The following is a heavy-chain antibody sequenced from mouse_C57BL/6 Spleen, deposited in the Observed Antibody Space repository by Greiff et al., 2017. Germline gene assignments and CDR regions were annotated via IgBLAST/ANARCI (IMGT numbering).Heavy chain of an antibody. Sequence: EVKLVESGGGLVKPGGSLKLSCAASGFTFSSYTMSWVRQTPEKRLEWVATISGGGGNTYYPDSVKGRFTISTDNAKNTLYLQMSSLRSEDTALYYCARQGVTTVEGDYFDYWGQGTTLTVST. J-gene: IGHJ2*01. CDR3: ARQGVTTVEGDYFDY. CDR2: ISGGGGNT. V-gene: IGHV5-9*01. D-gene: IGHD1-1*01. CDR1: GFTFSSYT.